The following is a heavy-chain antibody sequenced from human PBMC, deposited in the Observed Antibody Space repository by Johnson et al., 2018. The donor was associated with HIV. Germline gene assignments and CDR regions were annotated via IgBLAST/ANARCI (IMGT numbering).Heavy chain of an antibody. Sequence: VQLVESGGGLVQPGRSLRLSYAASGFTFDDYGMSWVRQAPGKGLEWVSGIDWNGGRHGYVDSVKGRFTISRDNAKNSLYMEMKNLRAEDTALYYCARQQYYDSSGQGGGLDIWGQGTMVTVSS. V-gene: IGHV3-20*03. CDR2: IDWNGGRH. CDR1: GFTFDDYG. D-gene: IGHD3-22*01. J-gene: IGHJ3*02. CDR3: ARQQYYDSSGQGGGLDI.